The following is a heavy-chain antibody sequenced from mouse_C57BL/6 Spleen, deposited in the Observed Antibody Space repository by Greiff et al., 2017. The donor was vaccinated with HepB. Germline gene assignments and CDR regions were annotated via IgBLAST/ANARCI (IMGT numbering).Heavy chain of an antibody. CDR2: IYPRSGNT. CDR3: ASRTLLYYGSTHYYAMDY. J-gene: IGHJ4*01. V-gene: IGHV1-81*01. Sequence: QVQLQQSGAELARPGASVKLSCKASGYTFTSYGISWVKQRTGQGLEWIGEIYPRSGNTYYNEKFKGKATLTADKSSSTAYMELRSLTSEDSAVYFCASRTLLYYGSTHYYAMDYWGQGTSVTVSS. D-gene: IGHD1-1*01. CDR1: GYTFTSYG.